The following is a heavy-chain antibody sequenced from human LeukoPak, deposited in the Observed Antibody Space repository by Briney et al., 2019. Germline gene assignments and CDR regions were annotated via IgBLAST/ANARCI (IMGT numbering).Heavy chain of an antibody. Sequence: PGGSLRLSCAASGFTFSSYWMSWFRQAPGKGPLRVANIKQDGSEKYYVDSVKGLFTISRDNAKNSLYLQMNSLRAEDTAVYYCARDHSSWYRRRLYYFDLWPEGTLVSVSS. J-gene: IGHJ4*02. V-gene: IGHV3-7*01. CDR1: GFTFSSYW. CDR3: ARDHSSWYRRRLYYFDL. D-gene: IGHD6-13*01. CDR2: IKQDGSEK.